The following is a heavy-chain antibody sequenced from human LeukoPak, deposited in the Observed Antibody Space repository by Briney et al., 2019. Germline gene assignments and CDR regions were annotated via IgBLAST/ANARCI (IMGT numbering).Heavy chain of an antibody. CDR1: GDSISGYY. Sequence: SETLSLTCTVSGDSISGYYWSWIRQPPGKGLEWIGQIFYSGSTNYNPSLKSRVTISVDTSKNQFSLKLSSVTAADTAVYYCATRRHYDSNGYWYYFDYWGQGTLVTVSS. D-gene: IGHD3-22*01. V-gene: IGHV4-59*08. J-gene: IGHJ4*02. CDR3: ATRRHYDSNGYWYYFDY. CDR2: IFYSGST.